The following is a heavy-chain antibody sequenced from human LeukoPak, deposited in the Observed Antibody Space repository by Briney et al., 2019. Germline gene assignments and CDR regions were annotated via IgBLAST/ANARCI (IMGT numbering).Heavy chain of an antibody. CDR2: INPSSSST. V-gene: IGHV1-46*01. CDR1: GYTFTSYY. J-gene: IGHJ4*02. Sequence: GASLKVSCKASGYTFTSYYMHWARQAPGQGLEWIRIINPSSSSTSYAQNFQGRVTMTRDTSTRTIYMPLSSLRAEETPVHHCARTNYYDSTLYYFAYWGQGPLVTVPS. CDR3: ARTNYYDSTLYYFAY. D-gene: IGHD3-22*01.